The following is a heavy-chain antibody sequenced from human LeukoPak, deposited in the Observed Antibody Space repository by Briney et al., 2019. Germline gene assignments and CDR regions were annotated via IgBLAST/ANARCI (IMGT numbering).Heavy chain of an antibody. CDR3: ARVDYYDRSGHFDY. D-gene: IGHD3-22*01. J-gene: IGHJ4*02. CDR1: GYSFSNYW. V-gene: IGHV5-51*01. Sequence: GESLKISCEGSGYSFSNYWLGWVRQMPGNGLEWMGIIYSGDSDTRYSPSFQGQVTISADKSISTAYLQWSSLKASDTAMYYCARVDYYDRSGHFDYWGQGTQVTVSS. CDR2: IYSGDSDT.